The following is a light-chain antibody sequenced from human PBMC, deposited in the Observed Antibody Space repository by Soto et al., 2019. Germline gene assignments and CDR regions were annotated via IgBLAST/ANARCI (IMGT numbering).Light chain of an antibody. CDR1: SSNIGSNA. CDR2: SNN. CDR3: AAWDDSLIGPV. V-gene: IGLV1-44*01. J-gene: IGLJ2*01. Sequence: QSVLTQPPSASGTPGQRVTISCSGSSSNIGSNAVNWYQHLPGTAPKLLIYSNNQRPSGVPDRFSGSKSGTSASLAISGLQSEDEADYYCAAWDDSLIGPVFGGGTKLTVL.